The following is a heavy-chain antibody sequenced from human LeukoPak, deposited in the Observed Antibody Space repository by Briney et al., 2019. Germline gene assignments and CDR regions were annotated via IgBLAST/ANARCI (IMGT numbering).Heavy chain of an antibody. J-gene: IGHJ4*02. CDR3: ARVSESLVVVPAATSFDY. D-gene: IGHD2-2*01. CDR1: GYTFTSYG. V-gene: IGHV1-18*01. Sequence: ASVKVSCKASGYTFTSYGISWVRQAPGQGLEWMGWISAYNGNTNYAQKLQGRVTMTTDTSTSTAYMELRSLRYDDTAVYYCARVSESLVVVPAATSFDYCGQGTLVTVSS. CDR2: ISAYNGNT.